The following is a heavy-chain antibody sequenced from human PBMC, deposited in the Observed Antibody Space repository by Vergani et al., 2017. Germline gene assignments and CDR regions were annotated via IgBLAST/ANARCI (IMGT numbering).Heavy chain of an antibody. D-gene: IGHD2-8*01. Sequence: QVQLVESGGGLVKPGGSLRLSCAASGFTFNDYYMSWIRQAPGKGLHWVTYTSPSTSTRHYADSVKGRFTISRDNAKNSLFLQMNSLRAEDTAVYYCARVTCTNGVCTLRDYFDYCGRGTLVTVSS. CDR2: TSPSTSTR. CDR3: ARVTCTNGVCTLRDYFDY. CDR1: GFTFNDYY. J-gene: IGHJ4*02. V-gene: IGHV3-11*01.